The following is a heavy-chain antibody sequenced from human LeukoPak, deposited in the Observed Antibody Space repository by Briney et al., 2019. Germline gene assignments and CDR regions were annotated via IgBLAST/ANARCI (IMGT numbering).Heavy chain of an antibody. J-gene: IGHJ4*02. CDR1: GGSISSGGYY. CDR2: IYHSGST. CDR3: ARDAGYYRGSGSYYPAYYFDY. D-gene: IGHD1-26*01. V-gene: IGHV4-30-2*01. Sequence: SQTLSLTCAVSGGSISSGGYYWSWIRQPPGKGLEWIGYIYHSGSTYYNPSLKSRVTISVDRSKNQFSLKLSSVTAADTAVYYCARDAGYYRGSGSYYPAYYFDYWGQGTLVTVSS.